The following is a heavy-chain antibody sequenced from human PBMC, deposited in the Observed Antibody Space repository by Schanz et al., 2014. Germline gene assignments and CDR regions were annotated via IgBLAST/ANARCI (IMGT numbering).Heavy chain of an antibody. Sequence: QVQLVQSGVEVKKPGASVKVSCKASGDTFTSYGISWVRQAPGQGLEWMGWISAYNGNTNYAQKLQGRVTMTTDTSTSTVYMELRSLRSDDTAVYYCARGTRVRTTDFWSGLYYFDYWGQGTLVTVSS. CDR1: GDTFTSYG. CDR3: ARGTRVRTTDFWSGLYYFDY. CDR2: ISAYNGNT. V-gene: IGHV1-18*04. J-gene: IGHJ4*02. D-gene: IGHD3-3*01.